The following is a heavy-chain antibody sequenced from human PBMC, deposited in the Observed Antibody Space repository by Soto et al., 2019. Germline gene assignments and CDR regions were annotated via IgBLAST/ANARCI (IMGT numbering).Heavy chain of an antibody. CDR1: DDSINSDKYY. Sequence: QLQLQESGPGLVKPSETLSLTCSVSDDSINSDKYYWGWIRQPPGKGLEWIGSIYYRGNAYYNPSLQPRVTLSLDKSKGQFSLKLNSVTAADSAVYFCARLEGLATISYYFDFWGPGALVTVSS. CDR3: ARLEGLATISYYFDF. D-gene: IGHD3-9*01. J-gene: IGHJ4*02. V-gene: IGHV4-39*01. CDR2: IYYRGNA.